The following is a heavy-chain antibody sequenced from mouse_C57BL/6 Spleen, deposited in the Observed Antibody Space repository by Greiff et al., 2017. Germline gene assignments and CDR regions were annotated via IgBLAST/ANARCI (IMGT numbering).Heavy chain of an antibody. D-gene: IGHD2-4*01. J-gene: IGHJ3*01. Sequence: EVQLVESGGGLVKPGGSLKLSCAASGFTFSSYTMSWVRQTPEKRLEWVATISGGGGNTYYPDSVKGRFTISRDNAKNTLYLQMSSLRSEDTALYYCAGPYHYDYDVFAYWGQGTLVTVSA. CDR3: AGPYHYDYDVFAY. CDR1: GFTFSSYT. CDR2: ISGGGGNT. V-gene: IGHV5-9*01.